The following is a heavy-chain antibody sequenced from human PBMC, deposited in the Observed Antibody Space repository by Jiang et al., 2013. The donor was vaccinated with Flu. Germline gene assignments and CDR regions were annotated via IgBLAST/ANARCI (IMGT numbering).Heavy chain of an antibody. D-gene: IGHD2-8*01. J-gene: IGHJ6*02. V-gene: IGHV3-30-3*01. CDR1: GFTFSSYA. CDR2: ISYDGSNK. Sequence: AASGFTFSSYAMHWVRQAPGKGLEWVAVISYDGSNKYYADSVKGRFTISRDNSKNTLYLQMNSLRAEDTAVYYCARSGLIYYYYYGMDVWGQGTTVTVSS. CDR3: ARSGLIYYYYYGMDV.